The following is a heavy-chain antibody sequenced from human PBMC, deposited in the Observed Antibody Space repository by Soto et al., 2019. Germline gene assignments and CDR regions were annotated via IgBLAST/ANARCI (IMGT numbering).Heavy chain of an antibody. D-gene: IGHD2-2*01. CDR3: ARARQDIVVVPAAIFDY. Sequence: SETLSLTCAAYGGSFSGYYWSWIRQPPGKGLEWIGEINHSGSTNYNPSLKSRVTISVDTSKNQFSLKLSSVTAADTAVYYCARARQDIVVVPAAIFDYWGQGTLVTVSS. J-gene: IGHJ4*02. V-gene: IGHV4-34*01. CDR2: INHSGST. CDR1: GGSFSGYY.